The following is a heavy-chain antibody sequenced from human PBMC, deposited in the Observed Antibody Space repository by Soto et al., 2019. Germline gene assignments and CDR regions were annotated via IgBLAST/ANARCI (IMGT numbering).Heavy chain of an antibody. J-gene: IGHJ2*01. CDR1: GGSFSGYY. Sequence: SETLSLTCAVYGGSFSGYYWSWIRQPPGKGLEWIGEINHSGSTNYNPSLKSRVTISVDTSKNQFSLKLSSVTAADTAVYYCARGPETTVTTDYWYFDLWGRGTLVTVSS. V-gene: IGHV4-34*01. CDR3: ARGPETTVTTDYWYFDL. CDR2: INHSGST. D-gene: IGHD4-4*01.